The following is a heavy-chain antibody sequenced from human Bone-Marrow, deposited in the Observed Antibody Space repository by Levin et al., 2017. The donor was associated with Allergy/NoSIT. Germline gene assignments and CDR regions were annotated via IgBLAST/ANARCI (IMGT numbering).Heavy chain of an antibody. CDR3: SRVKAAVTERDY. CDR1: GYSFTDYY. Sequence: GGSLRLSCKASGYSFTDYYIHWLRQAPGQGLEWVGRLKPDTGDIIYAQKFQGRVTLTRDTTISTAYLELISLTSSDTAVYYCSRVKAAVTERDYWGQGTLVIVSS. CDR2: LKPDTGDI. J-gene: IGHJ4*02. D-gene: IGHD2-21*02. V-gene: IGHV1-2*06.